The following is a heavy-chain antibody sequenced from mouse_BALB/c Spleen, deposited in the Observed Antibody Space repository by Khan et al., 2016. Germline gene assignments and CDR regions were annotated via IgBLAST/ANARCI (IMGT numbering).Heavy chain of an antibody. V-gene: IGHV14-3*02. CDR2: IDPANGNT. J-gene: IGHJ4*01. CDR3: ARSNYGNYEEGYTMDY. CDR1: GFNIKDTY. D-gene: IGHD2-1*01. Sequence: VQLKESGAELVKPGASVKLSCTASGFNIKDTYMHWVKQRPEQGLEWLGRIDPANGNTKYDPKFQGKATITADTSSNTAYLQLSSLTSEDTAVYYSARSNYGNYEEGYTMDYWGQGTSVTVPS.